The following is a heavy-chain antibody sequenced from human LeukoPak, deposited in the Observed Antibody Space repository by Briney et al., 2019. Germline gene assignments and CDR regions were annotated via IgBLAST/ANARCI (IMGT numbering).Heavy chain of an antibody. V-gene: IGHV3-21*01. J-gene: IGHJ4*02. CDR1: GFTFSSYS. CDR2: ISSSSSYI. D-gene: IGHD5-18*01. CDR3: ARGIRNSWIQLWRHFDY. Sequence: GGSLRLFCAASGFTFSSYSMNWVRQAPGKGLEWVSSISSSSSYIYYADSVKGRFTISRDNAKNSLYLQMNSLRAENTAVYYCARGIRNSWIQLWRHFDYWGQGTLVTVSS.